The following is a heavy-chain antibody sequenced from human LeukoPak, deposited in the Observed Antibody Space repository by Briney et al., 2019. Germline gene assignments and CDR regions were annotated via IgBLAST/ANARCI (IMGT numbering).Heavy chain of an antibody. CDR1: GGSFSGDY. Sequence: SETLSLTCAVYGGSFSGDYWSWIRQPPGKGLEWIGEINHSGSTNYNPSLKSRVTISVDTSKNQFSLKLSSVTAADTAVYYCARGRFDYSSSWYSWYYFDYWGQGTLVTVSS. J-gene: IGHJ4*02. D-gene: IGHD6-13*01. CDR2: INHSGST. V-gene: IGHV4-34*01. CDR3: ARGRFDYSSSWYSWYYFDY.